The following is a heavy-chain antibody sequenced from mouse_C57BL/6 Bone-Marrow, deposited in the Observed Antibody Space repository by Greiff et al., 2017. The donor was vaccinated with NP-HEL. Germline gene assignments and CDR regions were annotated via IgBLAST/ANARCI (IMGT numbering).Heavy chain of an antibody. J-gene: IGHJ1*03. Sequence: QVQLQQSGPELVKPGASVKLSCKASGYTFTSYDINWVKQRPGPGLEWIGWISPRDGSTKYNEKFKGKATLTVDTSSSTAYMELHSLTSEDSAVYFCADGYYGHFEVWGTGTTVTVSS. V-gene: IGHV1-85*01. CDR2: ISPRDGST. CDR3: ADGYYGHFEV. CDR1: GYTFTSYD. D-gene: IGHD2-3*01.